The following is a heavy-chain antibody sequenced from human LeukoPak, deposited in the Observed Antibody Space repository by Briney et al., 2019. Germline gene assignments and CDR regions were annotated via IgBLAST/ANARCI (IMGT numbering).Heavy chain of an antibody. D-gene: IGHD3-22*01. CDR3: ARDRGYYDSSGYWQFDY. CDR2: MNPNSGNA. V-gene: IGHV1-8*01. CDR1: GYTFTSYA. Sequence: ASVKVSCKASGYTFTSYAINWVRQATGQGLEWMGWMNPNSGNAGYAQKFQGRVTITADKSTSTAYMELSSLRSEDTAVYYCARDRGYYDSSGYWQFDYWGQGTLVTVSS. J-gene: IGHJ4*02.